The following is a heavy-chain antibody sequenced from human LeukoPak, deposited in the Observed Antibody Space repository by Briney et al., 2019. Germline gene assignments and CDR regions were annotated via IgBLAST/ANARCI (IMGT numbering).Heavy chain of an antibody. Sequence: SETLSLTCAVYGGSFSGYYWSWIRQPPGKGLEWIGEINHSGSTNYNPSLKSRVTMSVDTSKNQFSLKLSSVTAADTAVYYCARVDYDFWSGYNWFDPWGQGTLVTVSS. V-gene: IGHV4-34*01. J-gene: IGHJ5*02. D-gene: IGHD3-3*01. CDR2: INHSGST. CDR1: GGSFSGYY. CDR3: ARVDYDFWSGYNWFDP.